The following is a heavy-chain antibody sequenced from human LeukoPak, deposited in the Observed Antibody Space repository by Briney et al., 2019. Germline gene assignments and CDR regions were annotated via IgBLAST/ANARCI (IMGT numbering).Heavy chain of an antibody. CDR2: ISYDGRNK. Sequence: GGSLRLSCAASGFTFSSYGMHWVRQAPGKGLEWVAVISYDGRNKYYAESVKGRFTISRDNSKNTLYLQMNSLRAEDTAVYYCAELGITMIGGVWGKGTTVTISS. V-gene: IGHV3-30*18. CDR3: AELGITMIGGV. D-gene: IGHD3-10*02. J-gene: IGHJ6*04. CDR1: GFTFSSYG.